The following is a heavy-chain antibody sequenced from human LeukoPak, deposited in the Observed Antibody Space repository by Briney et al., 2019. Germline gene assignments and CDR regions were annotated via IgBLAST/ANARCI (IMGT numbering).Heavy chain of an antibody. CDR2: IKEDGSGK. CDR1: GFTFSNYW. J-gene: IGHJ4*02. CDR3: ARKPGDYISSWYDNGDNDFYY. V-gene: IGHV3-7*01. D-gene: IGHD6-13*01. Sequence: PGGSLRLSCAASGFTFSNYWVSWVRQAPGKGLEWVASIKEDGSGKYYVDSVKGRFTISRDNAKNSLYLHMNSPRAAETAVYDCARKPGDYISSWYDNGDNDFYYWGQGTLVTVSS.